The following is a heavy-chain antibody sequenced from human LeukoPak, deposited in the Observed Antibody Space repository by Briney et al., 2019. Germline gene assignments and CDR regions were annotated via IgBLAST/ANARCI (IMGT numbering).Heavy chain of an antibody. CDR2: IYYSGST. CDR3: ARLGDDFWSGYFNWFDP. J-gene: IGHJ5*02. D-gene: IGHD3-3*01. V-gene: IGHV4-59*08. CDR1: GGSISSYY. Sequence: SETLSLTCAVYGGSISSYYWSWIRQPPGKGLEWIGYIYYSGSTNYNPSLKSRVTISVDTSKNQFSLKLSSVTAADTAVYYCARLGDDFWSGYFNWFDPWGQGTLVTVSS.